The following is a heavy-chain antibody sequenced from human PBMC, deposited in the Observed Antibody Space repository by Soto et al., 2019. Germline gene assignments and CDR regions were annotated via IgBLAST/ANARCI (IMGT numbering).Heavy chain of an antibody. CDR1: GGSISSYY. D-gene: IGHD1-7*01. J-gene: IGHJ4*02. Sequence: SATLSLTCTVSGGSISSYYWSWIRQPPGKGLEWIGYIYYSGSTNYNPSLKSRVTISVDTSKNQFSLKLSSVTAADTAVYYCARSPREQELRFDYWGQGTLVTVSS. CDR3: ARSPREQELRFDY. V-gene: IGHV4-59*01. CDR2: IYYSGST.